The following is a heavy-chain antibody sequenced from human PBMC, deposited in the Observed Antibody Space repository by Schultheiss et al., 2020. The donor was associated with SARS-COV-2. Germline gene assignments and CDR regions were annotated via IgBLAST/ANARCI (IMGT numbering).Heavy chain of an antibody. CDR2: IKQDGSEK. Sequence: ESLKISCAASGFTFSNAWMSWVRQAPGKGLEWVANIKQDGSEKYYVDSVKGRFTISRGNAKNSLYLQMNSLRAEDTAVYYCARPYSNYVIGYWGQGTLVTVSS. CDR1: GFTFSNAW. J-gene: IGHJ4*02. D-gene: IGHD4-11*01. V-gene: IGHV3-7*01. CDR3: ARPYSNYVIGY.